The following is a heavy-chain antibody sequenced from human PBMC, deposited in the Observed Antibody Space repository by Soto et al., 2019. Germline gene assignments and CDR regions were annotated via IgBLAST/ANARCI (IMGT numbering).Heavy chain of an antibody. Sequence: AGSMRIASAASGYTVSTNYMSWVRKAPGKGLEWVSVIYSGGRTQYTDTVKGRFTISRDNSKNTLYLQMNSLRADDTAVYYCAREVSSWHRYYFDSWGQGTLVTVSS. CDR3: AREVSSWHRYYFDS. J-gene: IGHJ4*02. CDR1: GYTVSTNY. D-gene: IGHD6-13*01. CDR2: IYSGGRT. V-gene: IGHV3-53*01.